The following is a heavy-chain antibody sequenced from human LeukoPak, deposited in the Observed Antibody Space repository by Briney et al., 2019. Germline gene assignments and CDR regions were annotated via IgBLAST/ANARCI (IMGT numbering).Heavy chain of an antibody. D-gene: IGHD6-19*01. V-gene: IGHV3-21*01. CDR3: ARDRAVAGLFDN. CDR1: GFTFSSYS. CDR2: ISSSSSYI. J-gene: IGHJ4*02. Sequence: GGSLRLSCAASGFTFSSYSMNWVRQAPGKGLEWVSSISSSSSYIYYADSVKGRFTISRDNAKNALLLQMNSLRAEDTAVYYCARDRAVAGLFDNWGQGTLVTVSS.